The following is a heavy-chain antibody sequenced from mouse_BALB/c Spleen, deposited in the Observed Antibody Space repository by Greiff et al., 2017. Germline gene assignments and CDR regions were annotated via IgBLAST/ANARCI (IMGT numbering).Heavy chain of an antibody. V-gene: IGHV1-54*03. CDR2: INPGSGGT. CDR1: GYAFTNYL. Sequence: QVQLKQSGAELVRPGTSVKVSCKASGYAFTNYLIEWVKQRPGQGLEWIGVINPGSGGTNYNEKFKGKATLTADKSSSTAYMQLSSLTSDDSAVYFCARGYRYDLYYAMDYWGQGTSVTVSS. D-gene: IGHD2-14*01. J-gene: IGHJ4*01. CDR3: ARGYRYDLYYAMDY.